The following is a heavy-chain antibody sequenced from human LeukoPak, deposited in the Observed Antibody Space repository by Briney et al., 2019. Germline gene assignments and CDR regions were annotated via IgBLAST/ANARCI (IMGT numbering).Heavy chain of an antibody. J-gene: IGHJ4*02. CDR3: ARQIGVLAAAYDY. CDR1: GGXISSYY. CDR2: IYYSGIS. Sequence: PSETLSLICTVSGGXISSYYCSWIRQPPGKGLEWIAYIYYSGISHYNPSLRSRLTISVETSKNQFSLKLSSVTAADTAVYYCARQIGVLAAAYDYWGQGVPVTVS. V-gene: IGHV4-59*08. D-gene: IGHD6-13*01.